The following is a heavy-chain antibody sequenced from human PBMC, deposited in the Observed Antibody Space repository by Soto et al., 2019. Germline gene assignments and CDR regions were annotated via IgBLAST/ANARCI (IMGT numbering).Heavy chain of an antibody. CDR1: GYSISGGYY. D-gene: IGHD5-12*01. J-gene: IGHJ4*02. Sequence: PSETLSLTCAVSGYSISGGYYWGWIRQPPGKGLEWIGSIYHSGSTYYNPSLKSRVTISVDTSKNQFSLKLSSVTAADTAVYYCARAGKYSGYDSGCFDYWGQGTLVTVSS. V-gene: IGHV4-38-2*01. CDR3: ARAGKYSGYDSGCFDY. CDR2: IYHSGST.